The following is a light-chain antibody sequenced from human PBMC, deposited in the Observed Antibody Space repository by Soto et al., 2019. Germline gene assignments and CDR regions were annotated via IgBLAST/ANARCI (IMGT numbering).Light chain of an antibody. J-gene: IGKJ3*01. CDR1: QGISNY. V-gene: IGKV1-27*01. CDR3: QKYNSAPH. CDR2: AAS. Sequence: DIQMTQSPSSLSASVGDRVTITCRASQGISNYLAWYQQKPGKVPKLLIYAASTLQSGVPSRFSGSGSGTDFTLTISSLQPEDVATSYCQKYNSAPHFGPGTKVDIK.